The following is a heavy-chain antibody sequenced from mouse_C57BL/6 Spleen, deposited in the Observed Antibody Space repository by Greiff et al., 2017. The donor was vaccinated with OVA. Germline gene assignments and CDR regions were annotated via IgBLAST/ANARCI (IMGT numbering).Heavy chain of an antibody. CDR3: ARDGTGTVFDY. CDR2: IYPRSGNT. V-gene: IGHV1-81*01. J-gene: IGHJ2*01. CDR1: GYTFTSYG. D-gene: IGHD4-1*01. Sequence: VMLVESGAELARPGASVKLSCKASGYTFTSYGISWVKQRTGQGLEWIGEIYPRSGNTYYNEKFKGKATLTADKSSSTAYMELRSLTSEDSAVYFCARDGTGTVFDYWGQGTTLTVSS.